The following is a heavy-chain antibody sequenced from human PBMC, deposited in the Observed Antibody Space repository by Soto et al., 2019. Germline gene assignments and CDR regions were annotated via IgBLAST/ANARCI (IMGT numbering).Heavy chain of an antibody. J-gene: IGHJ4*02. Sequence: PSETLSLTCAVSGGSMGSGGYSWSWIRQPPGKGLEYIGYIYHSGSTYYNPSLKSRVTISVDRSKNQFSLKLSSVTAADTAVYYCARGEGSGYSFAYWGQGTLVTVSS. V-gene: IGHV4-30-2*01. D-gene: IGHD3-22*01. CDR1: GGSMGSGGYS. CDR3: ARGEGSGYSFAY. CDR2: IYHSGST.